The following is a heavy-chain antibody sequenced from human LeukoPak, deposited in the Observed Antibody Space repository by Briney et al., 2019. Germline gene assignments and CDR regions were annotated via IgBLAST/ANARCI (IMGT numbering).Heavy chain of an antibody. CDR3: ARGASDYDILTGYIPAPFDY. Sequence: KPSETLSLTCTVSGGSISSYYWSWIRQPAGKGLEWVGRIYTSGSTNYNPSLKSRVTMSVDTSKNQFSLKLSSVTAADTAVYYCARGASDYDILTGYIPAPFDYWGQGTLVTVSS. J-gene: IGHJ4*02. D-gene: IGHD3-9*01. V-gene: IGHV4-4*07. CDR2: IYTSGST. CDR1: GGSISSYY.